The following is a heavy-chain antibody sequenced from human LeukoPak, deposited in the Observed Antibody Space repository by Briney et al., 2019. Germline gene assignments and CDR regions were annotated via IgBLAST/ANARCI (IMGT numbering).Heavy chain of an antibody. CDR1: GFTFSSYS. CDR3: ASDLSGSYSGWFDP. CDR2: ISSSSSTI. J-gene: IGHJ5*02. Sequence: GGSLRLSCAASGFTFSSYSMNWVRQAPGKGLEWVSYISSSSSTIYYVDSVKGRFTISRDNAKNSLYLQMNSLRAEDTAVYYCASDLSGSYSGWFDPWGQGTLVTVSS. V-gene: IGHV3-48*01. D-gene: IGHD1-26*01.